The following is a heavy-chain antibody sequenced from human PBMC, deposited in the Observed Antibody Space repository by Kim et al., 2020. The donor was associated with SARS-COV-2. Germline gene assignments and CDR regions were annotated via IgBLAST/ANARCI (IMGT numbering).Heavy chain of an antibody. CDR3: ARVPQPRLLWFGELFSGAFDI. CDR1: GFTFSSYA. J-gene: IGHJ3*02. CDR2: ISYDGSNK. V-gene: IGHV3-30*04. D-gene: IGHD3-10*01. Sequence: GGSLRLSCAASGFTFSSYAMHWVRQAPGKGLEWVAVISYDGSNKYYADSVKGRFTISRHNSKNTLYLQMNSLRAEDTAVYYCARVPQPRLLWFGELFSGAFDIWGQGTMVTVSS.